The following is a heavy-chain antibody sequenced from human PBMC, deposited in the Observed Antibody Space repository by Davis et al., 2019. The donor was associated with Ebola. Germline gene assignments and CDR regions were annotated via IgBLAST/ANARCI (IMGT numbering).Heavy chain of an antibody. CDR2: IYYSGST. CDR3: ARVYYGSGSYVAFDI. CDR1: GGSISSGGYY. Sequence: PSETLSLTCTVSGGSISSGGYYWSWIRQHPGKGLEWIGYIYYSGSTYYNPSLKSRVTISVDTSKNQFSLKLSSVTAADTAVYYCARVYYGSGSYVAFDIWGQGTMVTVSS. D-gene: IGHD3-10*01. V-gene: IGHV4-31*03. J-gene: IGHJ3*02.